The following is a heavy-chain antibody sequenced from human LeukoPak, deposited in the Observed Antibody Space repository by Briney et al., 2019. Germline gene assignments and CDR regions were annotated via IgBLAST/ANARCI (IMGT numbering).Heavy chain of an antibody. CDR3: ARDPAGGTYDL. Sequence: PGGSLRLSCAASGFTFSSYSMNWVRQAPGKGLEWVSSISSSSSYIYYADSVKGRFTISRDNAQNSLYLQMNSLRAEDAAVYYCARDPAGGTYDLWGQGTMVTVSS. CDR1: GFTFSSYS. V-gene: IGHV3-21*04. CDR2: ISSSSSYI. J-gene: IGHJ3*01.